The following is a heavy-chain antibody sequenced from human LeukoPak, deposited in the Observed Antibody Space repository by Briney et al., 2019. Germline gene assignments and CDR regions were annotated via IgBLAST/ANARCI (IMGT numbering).Heavy chain of an antibody. J-gene: IGHJ5*02. CDR1: GFTFSSYW. CDR2: INSDGSST. D-gene: IGHD3-22*01. CDR3: ARAMIVVVTDGSCWFDP. V-gene: IGHV3-74*01. Sequence: GGSLRLSCAASGFTFSSYWMHWVRQAPGKGLVWVSRINSDGSSTSYADSVKGRFTISRDNAKNTLYLQMNSLRAEDTAVYYCARAMIVVVTDGSCWFDPWGQGTLVTVSS.